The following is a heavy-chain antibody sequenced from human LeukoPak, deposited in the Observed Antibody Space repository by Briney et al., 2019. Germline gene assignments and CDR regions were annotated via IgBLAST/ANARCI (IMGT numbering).Heavy chain of an antibody. CDR1: GHSINSGSYY. CDR2: IYTSGSA. D-gene: IGHD2-2*01. J-gene: IGHJ4*02. Sequence: PSDTLSLTCTVSGHSINSGSYYGRWIRQPAGKGLEWIGRIYTSGSANYNPSLKSRVTISVDTSKNQFSLKLSSVTAADTAVYYCARDRTRHALDYWGQGTLVTVSS. V-gene: IGHV4-61*02. CDR3: ARDRTRHALDY.